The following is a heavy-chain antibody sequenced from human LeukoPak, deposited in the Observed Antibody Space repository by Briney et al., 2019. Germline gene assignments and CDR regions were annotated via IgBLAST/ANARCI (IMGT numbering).Heavy chain of an antibody. D-gene: IGHD3-22*01. Sequence: AGGSLRLSSLASGYTFSSYSVNWVRQAPGKGLEWVSSISVRSNYIYYADSVRGRFRISRDDARDSLYLQMNSLRAEDTAVYYCVRLRRNSDTSGFYYYYDFWGQGTLVTVSS. V-gene: IGHV3-21*01. CDR1: GYTFSSYS. CDR3: VRLRRNSDTSGFYYYYDF. J-gene: IGHJ4*02. CDR2: ISVRSNYI.